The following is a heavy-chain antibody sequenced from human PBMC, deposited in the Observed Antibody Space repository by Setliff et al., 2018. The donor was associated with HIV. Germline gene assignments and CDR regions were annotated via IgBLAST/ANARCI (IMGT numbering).Heavy chain of an antibody. V-gene: IGHV3-21*01. CDR3: ARVTSDSNGYYWGYYFDY. CDR1: GFTFSSYS. J-gene: IGHJ4*02. CDR2: ISSSSSYI. Sequence: GGSLRLSCAASGFTFSSYSMNWVRQAPGKGLEWVSSISSSSSYIYYADSVKGRFTISRDNAKNSLYLQMNSLRAEDTAVYYCARVTSDSNGYYWGYYFDYWGQGTLVTVSS. D-gene: IGHD3-22*01.